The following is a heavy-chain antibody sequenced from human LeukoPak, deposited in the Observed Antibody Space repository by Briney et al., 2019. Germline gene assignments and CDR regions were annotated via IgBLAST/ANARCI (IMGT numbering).Heavy chain of an antibody. CDR2: IYYSGST. CDR1: GGSISSGGYY. V-gene: IGHV4-31*03. D-gene: IGHD5-18*01. Sequence: SETLSHTCTVSGGSISSGGYYWSWIRQHPGKGLEWIGYIYYSGSTYYNPSLKSRVTISVDTSKNQFSLKLSSVTAADTAVYYCARSRIQLWNSPFDYWGQGTLVTVSS. J-gene: IGHJ4*02. CDR3: ARSRIQLWNSPFDY.